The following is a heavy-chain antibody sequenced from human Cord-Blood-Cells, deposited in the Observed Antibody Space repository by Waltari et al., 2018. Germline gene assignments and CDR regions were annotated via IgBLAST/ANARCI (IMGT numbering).Heavy chain of an antibody. D-gene: IGHD3-16*01. Sequence: QVTLKESGPVLVKPTATLTLTCTVSGFSLSNARLGVSWIRQPPGKALEWLAHIFSNDEKSYSTSLKSRLTISKDTSKSQVVLTMTNMDPVDTATYYCARRLGDGIDAFDIWGQGTMVTVSS. CDR1: GFSLSNARLG. CDR3: ARRLGDGIDAFDI. V-gene: IGHV2-26*01. J-gene: IGHJ3*02. CDR2: IFSNDEK.